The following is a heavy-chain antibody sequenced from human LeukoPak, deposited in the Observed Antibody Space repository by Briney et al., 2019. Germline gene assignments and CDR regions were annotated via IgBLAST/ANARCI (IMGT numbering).Heavy chain of an antibody. CDR2: INPNSGGT. V-gene: IGHV1-2*02. D-gene: IGHD5-24*01. CDR3: ARGEDWDGYNFALVDY. CDR1: GYTFTGYY. Sequence: ASVKVSCKASGYTFTGYYMHWVRQAPGQGLEWIGWINPNSGGTNYAQKFQGRVTMTRDTSISTAYMELSRLRSDDTAVYYCARGEDWDGYNFALVDYWGQGTLVTVSS. J-gene: IGHJ4*02.